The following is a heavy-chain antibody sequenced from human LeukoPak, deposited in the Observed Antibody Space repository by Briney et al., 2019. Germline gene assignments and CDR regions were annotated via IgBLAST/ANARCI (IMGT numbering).Heavy chain of an antibody. D-gene: IGHD5-24*01. Sequence: SETLSLTCTVSGGSISNHYWSWLRQPSGKGLEWIGYIHYGGNTYYNPSLKGRLTIPVDTSKNQFSLKLSSVTAADTAVYYCVRRGDGYPYYFDYWGQGTLVTVSS. CDR2: IHYGGNT. CDR1: GGSISNHY. V-gene: IGHV4-59*11. CDR3: VRRGDGYPYYFDY. J-gene: IGHJ4*02.